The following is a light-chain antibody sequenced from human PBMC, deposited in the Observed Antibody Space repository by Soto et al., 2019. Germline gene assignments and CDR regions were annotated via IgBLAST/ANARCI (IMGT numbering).Light chain of an antibody. CDR1: QSVSSNY. CDR2: GAS. V-gene: IGKV3-20*01. J-gene: IGKJ1*01. Sequence: EIVLTQSPGTLSLSPGERATLACRASQSVSSNYLAWYQQKPGQAPRLLIYGASSRATGTPDRFSGSGSGTDFTLTISRLEPEDFAVYHCQQYITAPETFGQGTKLEIK. CDR3: QQYITAPET.